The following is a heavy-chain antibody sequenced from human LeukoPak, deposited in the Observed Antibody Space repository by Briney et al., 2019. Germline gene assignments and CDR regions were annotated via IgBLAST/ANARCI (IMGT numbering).Heavy chain of an antibody. J-gene: IGHJ3*02. V-gene: IGHV4-59*01. CDR2: IYYNGST. CDR1: GGSISSYY. D-gene: IGHD6-13*01. Sequence: SETLSLTCTVSGGSISSYYWSWIRQPPGKGLEWIGYIYYNGSTNYNPSLKSRVTISVDTSKNQFSLKLSSVTAADTAVYYCARERRAGAAFDIWGQGTMVTVSS. CDR3: ARERRAGAAFDI.